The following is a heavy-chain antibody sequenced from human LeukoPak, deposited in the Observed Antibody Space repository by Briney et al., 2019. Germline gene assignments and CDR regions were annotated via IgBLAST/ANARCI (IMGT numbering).Heavy chain of an antibody. CDR3: ARYSGSHYAFDI. J-gene: IGHJ3*02. Sequence: NSSETLSLTCTVSGGAITDSNYYWGWIRQPPGGGLEWIGNIYYNGKTFYNESVKSRVTISVDTSKNQFSLKLSSVTAADTALFYCARYSGSHYAFDIWGQGTMVTVSS. V-gene: IGHV4-39*01. CDR2: IYYNGKT. CDR1: GGAITDSNYY. D-gene: IGHD1-26*01.